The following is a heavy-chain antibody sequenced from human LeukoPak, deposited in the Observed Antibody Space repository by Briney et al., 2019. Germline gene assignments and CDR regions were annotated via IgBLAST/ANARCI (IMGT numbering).Heavy chain of an antibody. J-gene: IGHJ4*02. D-gene: IGHD3-3*01. Sequence: ASVKVSCKASGYTFTSYGISWVRQAPGQGLEWMGWMNPNSGNTGYAQKFQGRVTITRNTSISTAYMELSSLRSEDTAVYYCARGAALYDFWSGYYAGFDYWGQGTLVTVSS. CDR2: MNPNSGNT. V-gene: IGHV1-8*03. CDR1: GYTFTSYG. CDR3: ARGAALYDFWSGYYAGFDY.